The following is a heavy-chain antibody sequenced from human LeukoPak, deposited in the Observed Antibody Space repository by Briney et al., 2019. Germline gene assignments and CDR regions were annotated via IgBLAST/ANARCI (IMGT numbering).Heavy chain of an antibody. CDR3: AGDYGGNRAFDI. CDR1: GYSITNNYY. D-gene: IGHD4-23*01. CDR2: IYHSGRT. J-gene: IGHJ3*02. Sequence: SETLSLTCTVSGYSITNNYYWDWIRQPPGKGLEWIASIYHSGRTYYNPALKSRVTISVDTSKNQFSLKVSSVTAADTAVYYCAGDYGGNRAFDIWGQGTMVTVSS. V-gene: IGHV4-38-2*02.